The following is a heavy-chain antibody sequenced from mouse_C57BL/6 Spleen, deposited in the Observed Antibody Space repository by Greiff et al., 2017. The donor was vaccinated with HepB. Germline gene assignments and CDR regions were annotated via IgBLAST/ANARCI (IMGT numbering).Heavy chain of an antibody. CDR2: IDPENGDT. CDR1: GFNIKDDY. D-gene: IGHD3-2*02. J-gene: IGHJ2*01. Sequence: EVQLVESGAELVRPGASVKLSCTASGFNIKDDYMHWVKQRPEQGLEWIGWIDPENGDTEYASKFQGKATITADTSSNTAYLQLSSLTSEDTAVYYCTTSQTAQASLDYWGQGTTLTVSS. V-gene: IGHV14-4*01. CDR3: TTSQTAQASLDY.